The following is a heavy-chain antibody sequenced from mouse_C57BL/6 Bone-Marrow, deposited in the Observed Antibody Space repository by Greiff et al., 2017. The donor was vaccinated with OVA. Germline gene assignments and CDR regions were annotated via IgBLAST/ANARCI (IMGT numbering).Heavy chain of an antibody. J-gene: IGHJ3*01. CDR1: GYTFTNYW. CDR3: ARHGSSCWFAY. D-gene: IGHD1-1*01. V-gene: IGHV1-63*01. Sequence: QVQLKESGAELVRPGTSVKMSCKASGYTFTNYWIGWAKQRPGHGLEWIGDIYPGGGYTNYNEKFKGKATLTADKSSSTAYMQFSSLTSEDSAIYYCARHGSSCWFAYWGQGTLVTVSA. CDR2: IYPGGGYT.